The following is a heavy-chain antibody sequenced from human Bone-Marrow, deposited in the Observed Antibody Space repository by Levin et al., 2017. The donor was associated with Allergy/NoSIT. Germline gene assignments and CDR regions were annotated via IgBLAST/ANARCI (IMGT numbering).Heavy chain of an antibody. V-gene: IGHV3-33*06. J-gene: IGHJ4*02. D-gene: IGHD4-17*01. CDR1: GFTFRDYG. CDR2: IWYDGTNK. Sequence: GESLKISCVVSGFTFRDYGMHWVRQAPGKGLEWVAVIWYDGTNKWYADSVKGRFTISRDNSKNTMFLQLSSLKAEDSAVYYCAKEGQTGNDDYLLDYWGQGTQVTVSS. CDR3: AKEGQTGNDDYLLDY.